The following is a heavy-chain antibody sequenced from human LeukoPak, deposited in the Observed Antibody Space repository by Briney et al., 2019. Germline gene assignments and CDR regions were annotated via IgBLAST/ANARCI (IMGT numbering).Heavy chain of an antibody. CDR1: GGSISSYY. D-gene: IGHD2-15*01. CDR3: ARAGYCSGGSCYWRRDWFDP. V-gene: IGHV4-34*01. Sequence: SETLSLTCTVSGGSISSYYWSWIRQPPGKGLEWIGEINHSGSTNYNPSLKSRVTISVDTSKNQFSLKLSSVTAADTAVYYCARAGYCSGGSCYWRRDWFDPWGQGTLVTVSS. CDR2: INHSGST. J-gene: IGHJ5*02.